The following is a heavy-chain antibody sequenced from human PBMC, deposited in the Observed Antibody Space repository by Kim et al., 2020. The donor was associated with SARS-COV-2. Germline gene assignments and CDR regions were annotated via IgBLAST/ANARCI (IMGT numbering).Heavy chain of an antibody. CDR3: ARRGSGYD. CDR2: SGST. V-gene: IGHV4-39*01. D-gene: IGHD5-12*01. J-gene: IGHJ4*02. Sequence: SGSTHYNPSLKSRVTISVDTSKNQFSLKLSSVTAADTAVYYCARRGSGYDWGQGTLVTVSS.